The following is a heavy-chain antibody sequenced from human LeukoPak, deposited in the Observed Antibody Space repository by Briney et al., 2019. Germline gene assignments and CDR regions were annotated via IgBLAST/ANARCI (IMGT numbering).Heavy chain of an antibody. CDR3: ARGEYGSGSYHIDY. CDR1: GFTFNTYT. J-gene: IGHJ4*02. CDR2: ISSSSSYI. D-gene: IGHD3-10*01. V-gene: IGHV3-21*01. Sequence: NPGGSLRLSRAASGFTFNTYTMNWVRQAPGKGLEWVSSISSSSSYIYYADSVKGRFTISRDNAKNSLYLQMNSLRAEDTAVYYCARGEYGSGSYHIDYWGQGTLVTVSS.